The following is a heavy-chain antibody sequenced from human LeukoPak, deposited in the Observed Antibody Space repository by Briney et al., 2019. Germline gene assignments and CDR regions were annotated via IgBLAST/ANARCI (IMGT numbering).Heavy chain of an antibody. CDR2: ISTSSSYR. CDR3: ARDFYDSSGYSLDYYYYMDV. V-gene: IGHV3-21*01. D-gene: IGHD3-22*01. Sequence: GGSLRLSRAASGFKFNSHSMNSVRQAPGKGLEWVSSISTSSSYRYSADSVKGRFTISRDNAKNSLYLQMNSLRAEDTAVYYCARDFYDSSGYSLDYYYYMDVWGKGTTVTISS. CDR1: GFKFNSHS. J-gene: IGHJ6*03.